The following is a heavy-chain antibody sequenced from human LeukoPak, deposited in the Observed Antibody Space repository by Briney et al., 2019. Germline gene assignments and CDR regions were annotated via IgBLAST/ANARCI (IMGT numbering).Heavy chain of an antibody. V-gene: IGHV4-4*09. J-gene: IGHJ3*02. CDR2: IYTRRST. CDR3: ARHHMTDAFDI. CDR1: GGSISSYY. Sequence: SETLSLTCTVSGGSISSYYWSWIRQPPGKGLEWIGYIYTRRSTNYNPALKSRVTIPVDTSKNQFSLKRSSVTAADTAVYYCARHHMTDAFDIWGQGTMVTVSS. D-gene: IGHD2-21*01.